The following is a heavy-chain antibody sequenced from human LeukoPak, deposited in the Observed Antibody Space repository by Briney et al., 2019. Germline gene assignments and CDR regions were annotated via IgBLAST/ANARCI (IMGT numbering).Heavy chain of an antibody. Sequence: GGSLRLSCAASGFIFSSYWMSWVRQAPGKGLEWVANIKTDGSDKSYVDSVKGRFTISRDNAKNSLYLQMNSLRAEDTAVYHCARWALYYYDTSGSYYFDHWGQGTLVTVSS. CDR1: GFIFSSYW. J-gene: IGHJ4*02. V-gene: IGHV3-7*01. CDR3: ARWALYYYDTSGSYYFDH. CDR2: IKTDGSDK. D-gene: IGHD3-22*01.